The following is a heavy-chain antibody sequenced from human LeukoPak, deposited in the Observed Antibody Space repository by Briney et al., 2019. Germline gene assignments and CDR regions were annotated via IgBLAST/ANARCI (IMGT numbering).Heavy chain of an antibody. Sequence: GGSLRLSCAASRFTFSSYAMSWVRQAPGKGLEWVSAISGSGGSTYYADSVKGRFTISRDNSKNTLYLQMNSLRVEDTAVYYCAKRAGGSGGVFDYWGQGTLVTVSS. V-gene: IGHV3-23*01. CDR3: AKRAGGSGGVFDY. D-gene: IGHD3-10*01. J-gene: IGHJ4*02. CDR2: ISGSGGST. CDR1: RFTFSSYA.